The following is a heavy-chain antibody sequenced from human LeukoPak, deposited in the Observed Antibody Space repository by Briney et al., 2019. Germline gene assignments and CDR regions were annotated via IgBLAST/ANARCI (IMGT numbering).Heavy chain of an antibody. CDR1: GDSISSSSYY. CDR3: ARELGTSNTFDY. CDR2: IYYSGST. Sequence: SETLSLTCTVSGDSISSSSYYWGWIRQPPGKGLEWIGSIYYSGSTYYNPSLKSRVTISVDTSKNQFSLKLSSVTAADTAVYYCARELGTSNTFDYWGQGTLVTVSS. D-gene: IGHD7-27*01. J-gene: IGHJ4*02. V-gene: IGHV4-39*02.